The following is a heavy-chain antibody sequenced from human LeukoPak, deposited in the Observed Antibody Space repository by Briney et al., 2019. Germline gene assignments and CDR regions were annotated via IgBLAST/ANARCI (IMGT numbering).Heavy chain of an antibody. D-gene: IGHD2-21*02. CDR1: GYTFTGYY. CDR3: APEYCGGDCIFDY. Sequence: ASVKVSCKASGYTFTGYYMHWVRQAPGQGLEWMGWINPNSGGTNYAQKLQGRVTMTRDTSISTAYMELNRLRSDDTAVYYCAPEYCGGDCIFDYWGQGTLVTVSS. J-gene: IGHJ4*02. V-gene: IGHV1-2*02. CDR2: INPNSGGT.